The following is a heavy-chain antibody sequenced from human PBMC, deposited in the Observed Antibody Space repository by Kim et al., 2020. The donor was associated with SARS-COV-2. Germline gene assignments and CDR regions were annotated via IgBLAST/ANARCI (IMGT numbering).Heavy chain of an antibody. V-gene: IGHV3-30*04. D-gene: IGHD3-10*01. CDR1: GFTFSSYA. CDR3: ARDPTIWFGELGSHFDY. Sequence: GGSLRLSCAASGFTFSSYAMHWVRQAPGKGLEWVAVISYDGSNKYYADSVKGRFTISRDNSKNTLYLQMNSLRAEDTAVYYCARDPTIWFGELGSHFDYWGQGTLVTVSS. CDR2: ISYDGSNK. J-gene: IGHJ4*02.